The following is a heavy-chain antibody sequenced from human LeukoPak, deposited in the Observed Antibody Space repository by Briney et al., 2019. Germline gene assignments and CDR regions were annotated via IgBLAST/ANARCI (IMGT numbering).Heavy chain of an antibody. Sequence: GGSLRLSCAASGFTFSSYAMSWVRQAPGKGLEWVSVIYSGGSTYYADSVKGRFTISRDNSKNTLYLQMNSLRAEDTAVYYCARGYCSSTSCPLNPWGQGTLVTVSS. CDR1: GFTFSSYA. CDR2: IYSGGST. CDR3: ARGYCSSTSCPLNP. D-gene: IGHD2-2*01. V-gene: IGHV3-66*01. J-gene: IGHJ5*02.